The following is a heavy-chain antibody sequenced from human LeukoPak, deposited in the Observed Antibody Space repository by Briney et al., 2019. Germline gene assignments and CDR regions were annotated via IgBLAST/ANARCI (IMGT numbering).Heavy chain of an antibody. J-gene: IGHJ3*02. CDR1: GFTFSSYG. D-gene: IGHD3-22*01. Sequence: GGSLRLSCAASGFTFSSYGMHWVRQAPGKGLEWVAVIWYDGSNKYYADSVKGRFTISRDNSKNTLYLQMNSLRAEDTAVYYCARDKLADSSGYYWQGGALDIWGQGTMVTVSS. CDR2: IWYDGSNK. CDR3: ARDKLADSSGYYWQGGALDI. V-gene: IGHV3-33*01.